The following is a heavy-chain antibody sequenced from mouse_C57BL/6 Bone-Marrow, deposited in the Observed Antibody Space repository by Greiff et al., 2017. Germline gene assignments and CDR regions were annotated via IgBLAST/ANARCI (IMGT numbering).Heavy chain of an antibody. V-gene: IGHV3-6*01. J-gene: IGHJ3*01. Sequence: EVQLQQSGPGLVKPSQSLSLTCSVTGYSITSGYYWNWIRQFPGNKLEWMGYISYDGSNNYNPSLKNRISITRDTSKNQFFLKLNSVTTEDTATYYCARDEDSGTAWFAYWGQGTLVTVSA. D-gene: IGHD3-3*01. CDR1: GYSITSGYY. CDR2: ISYDGSN. CDR3: ARDEDSGTAWFAY.